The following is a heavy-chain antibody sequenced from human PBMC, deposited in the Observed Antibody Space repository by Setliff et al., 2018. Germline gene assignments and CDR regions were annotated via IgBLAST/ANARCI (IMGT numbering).Heavy chain of an antibody. CDR1: GYSFSTCW. D-gene: IGHD3-10*01. V-gene: IGHV5-51*01. CDR2: IYPGDSIT. J-gene: IGHJ5*02. CDR3: ARHPYYYGSGTYLDNNNRWFDP. Sequence: GESLKISCKGSGYSFSTCWIGWVRQMPGKGLEWMGIIYPGDSITRYSPSFQGQVTISVDKFINTAYLQWSSLRASDTAIYYCARHPYYYGSGTYLDNNNRWFDPWGQGTLGTVSS.